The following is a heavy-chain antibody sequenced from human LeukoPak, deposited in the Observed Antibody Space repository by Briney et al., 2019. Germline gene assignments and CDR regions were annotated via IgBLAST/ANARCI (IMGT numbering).Heavy chain of an antibody. J-gene: IGHJ6*03. D-gene: IGHD3-10*01. V-gene: IGHV3-9*01. CDR1: GFTFDDYA. CDR3: ARAYSGYYYYMDV. CDR2: ISWNSGSI. Sequence: GRSLRLSCAASGFTFDDYAMHWVRQAPGKGLEWVSGISWNSGSIGYVDSVKGRFTISRDSAKSSLYLHMNSLRAEDTAVYYCARAYSGYYYYMDVWGKGTTVTVSS.